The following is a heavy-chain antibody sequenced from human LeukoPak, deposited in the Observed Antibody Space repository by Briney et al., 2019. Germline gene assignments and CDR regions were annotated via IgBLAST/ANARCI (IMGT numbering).Heavy chain of an antibody. CDR1: GDSISTSSFF. V-gene: IGHV4-39*07. Sequence: PSETLSLTCTVSGDSISTSSFFWGWIRQPPGKGLEWIGNIYYSGTTYYNPSLKSRVTISIDTSKNQSSLNLTSVTAADTAVYYCARVFGSWYYFDYWGQGTLVTVSS. J-gene: IGHJ4*02. CDR3: ARVFGSWYYFDY. D-gene: IGHD6-13*01. CDR2: IYYSGTT.